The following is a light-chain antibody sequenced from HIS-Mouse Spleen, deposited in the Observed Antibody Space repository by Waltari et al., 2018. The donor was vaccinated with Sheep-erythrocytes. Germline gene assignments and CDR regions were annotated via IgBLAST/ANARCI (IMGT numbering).Light chain of an antibody. J-gene: IGKJ1*01. CDR3: QQYNSYSRGT. Sequence: DIQMTQSPSTLSASVGDRVTITCRASQSISSWLAWYQQKPGKAPKLLIYKASSLESGVPSRFSGSGSGTEFTLPISSLQPDDFATYYCQQYNSYSRGTFGQGTKVEIK. CDR2: KAS. CDR1: QSISSW. V-gene: IGKV1-5*03.